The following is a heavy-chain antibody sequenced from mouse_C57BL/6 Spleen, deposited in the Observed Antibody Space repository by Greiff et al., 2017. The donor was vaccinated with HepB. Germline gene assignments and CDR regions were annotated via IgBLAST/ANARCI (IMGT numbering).Heavy chain of an antibody. CDR3: TRQDSNYPYYAMDY. V-gene: IGHV5-9-1*02. D-gene: IGHD2-5*01. CDR1: GFTFSSYA. J-gene: IGHJ4*01. CDR2: ISSGGDYI. Sequence: EVQLVESGEGLVKPGGSLKLSCAASGFTFSSYAMSWVRQTPEKRLEWVAYISSGGDYIYYADTVKGRFTISRDNARNTLYLQMSSLKSEDTAMYYCTRQDSNYPYYAMDYWGQGTSVTVSS.